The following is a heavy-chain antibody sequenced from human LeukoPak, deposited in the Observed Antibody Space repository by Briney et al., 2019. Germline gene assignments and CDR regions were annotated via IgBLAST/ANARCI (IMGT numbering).Heavy chain of an antibody. CDR2: INPSGGST. V-gene: IGHV1-46*01. CDR1: GYTFTSYY. J-gene: IGHJ4*02. Sequence: ASVKVSCKASGYTFTSYYMHWVRQAPGQGLEWMGIINPSGGSTSYAQKFQGRVTMTRDTSTSTVYMELSSLRSEGTAVYYCARDGVTAAGTNRCFDYWGQGTLVTVSS. CDR3: ARDGVTAAGTNRCFDY. D-gene: IGHD6-13*01.